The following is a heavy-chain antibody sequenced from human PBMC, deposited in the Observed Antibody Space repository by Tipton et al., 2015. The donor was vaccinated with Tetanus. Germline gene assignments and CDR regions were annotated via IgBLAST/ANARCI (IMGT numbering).Heavy chain of an antibody. CDR1: GYTFTGYY. V-gene: IGHV1-2*02. D-gene: IGHD3-22*01. Sequence: QLVQSGPEVKKPGASVKVSCKASGYTFTGYYMHWVRQAPGQGLEWMGWINPNSGGTNYAQKFQGRVTMTRDTSISTAYMEVSRLRSDDTAIYYCARGMDHDSSGIDDFWGQGTLVTVSS. J-gene: IGHJ4*02. CDR2: INPNSGGT. CDR3: ARGMDHDSSGIDDF.